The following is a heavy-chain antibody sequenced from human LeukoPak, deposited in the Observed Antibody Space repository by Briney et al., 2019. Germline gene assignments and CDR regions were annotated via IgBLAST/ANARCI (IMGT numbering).Heavy chain of an antibody. J-gene: IGHJ4*02. D-gene: IGHD6-19*01. V-gene: IGHV3-33*01. CDR3: ARIGAGYSSGWYYFDY. CDR2: IWYDGSNK. Sequence: GRSLRLSCAASGFTFSSYGMHWVRQAPGKGLEWVAVIWYDGSNKYYADSVKGRFTISRDNSKNTLYLQMNSLRAEDTAVYYHARIGAGYSSGWYYFDYWGQGTLVTVSS. CDR1: GFTFSSYG.